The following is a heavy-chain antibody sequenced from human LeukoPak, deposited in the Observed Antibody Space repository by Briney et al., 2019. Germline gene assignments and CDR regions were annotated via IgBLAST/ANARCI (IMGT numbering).Heavy chain of an antibody. V-gene: IGHV4-59*01. CDR1: GGSISSYY. Sequence: SETLSLTCTVSGGSISSYYWSWIRQPPGKGLEWIGYIYYSGSTNYNPSLKSRVTISVDTSKNQFSLKLSSVTAADTAVYYCARDPYYYDSGSYVYFDCWGQGTLVTVSS. D-gene: IGHD3-10*01. CDR2: IYYSGST. J-gene: IGHJ4*02. CDR3: ARDPYYYDSGSYVYFDC.